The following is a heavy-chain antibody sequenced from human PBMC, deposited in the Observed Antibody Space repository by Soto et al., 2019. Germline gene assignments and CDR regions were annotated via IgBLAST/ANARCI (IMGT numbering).Heavy chain of an antibody. D-gene: IGHD6-13*01. CDR3: VRGGRQQLIPTPISYKIDY. J-gene: IGHJ4*02. V-gene: IGHV4-34*01. CDR1: GGSFSGYY. CDR2: INHSGST. Sequence: QVQLQQWGAGLLKPSETLSLTCAVYGGSFSGYYWSWIRQPQGKGLEWIGEINHSGSTNYNPSLKSRGTIPVDMSKNQFSLKLSSVTAADTAVYYCVRGGRQQLIPTPISYKIDYWGQGTLVTVSS.